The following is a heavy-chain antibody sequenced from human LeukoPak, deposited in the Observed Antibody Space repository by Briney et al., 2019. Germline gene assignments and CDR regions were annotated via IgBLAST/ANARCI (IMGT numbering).Heavy chain of an antibody. D-gene: IGHD6-19*01. CDR1: GGSFSGYY. V-gene: IGHV4-34*01. CDR2: INHSGST. J-gene: IGHJ6*02. CDR3: ARGRLQWLVGPPLGYYYYGMDV. Sequence: SETLSLTCAVYGGSFSGYYWSWIRQPPGKGLEWIGEINHSGSTNYNPSLKSRVTISVDTSKNQFSLKLSSVSAADTAVYYCARGRLQWLVGPPLGYYYYGMDVWGQGTTVTVSS.